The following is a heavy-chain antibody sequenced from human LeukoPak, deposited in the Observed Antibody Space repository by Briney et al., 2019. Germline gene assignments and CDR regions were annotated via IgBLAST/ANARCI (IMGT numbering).Heavy chain of an antibody. CDR3: AREGKSGYCSGGSCYRLYYFDY. Sequence: ASVKVSCKASDYTFTSYAISWVRQAPGQGLEWMGWISAYNGNTNYAQKLQGRVTMTTDKSTSTAYMELSSLRSEDTAVYYCAREGKSGYCSGGSCYRLYYFDYWGQGTLVTVSS. V-gene: IGHV1-18*01. CDR1: DYTFTSYA. D-gene: IGHD2-15*01. CDR2: ISAYNGNT. J-gene: IGHJ4*02.